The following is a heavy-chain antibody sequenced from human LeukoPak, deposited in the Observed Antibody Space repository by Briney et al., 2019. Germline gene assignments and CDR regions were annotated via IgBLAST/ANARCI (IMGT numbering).Heavy chain of an antibody. Sequence: PGRSLRLSCTTSGFTFGDYAMSWVRQAPGKGLEWVAFVRNKANGGTTDYAASVKGRFTISRDDSKSIAYLQMNSLKTEDTAMYYCARGTFYDIFTGYTFDYWGQGTLVTASS. J-gene: IGHJ4*02. V-gene: IGHV3-49*04. CDR2: VRNKANGGTT. CDR3: ARGTFYDIFTGYTFDY. D-gene: IGHD3-9*01. CDR1: GFTFGDYA.